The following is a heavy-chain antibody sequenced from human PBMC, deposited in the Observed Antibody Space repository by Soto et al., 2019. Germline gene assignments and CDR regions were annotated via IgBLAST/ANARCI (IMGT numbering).Heavy chain of an antibody. CDR2: ISSSGSTI. J-gene: IGHJ4*02. V-gene: IGHV3-11*01. CDR3: ARAWSSGWYGSPFDY. D-gene: IGHD6-19*01. Sequence: LRLSCAASGFTFSDYYMSWIRQAPGKGLEWVSYISSSGSTIYYADSVKGRFTISRDNAKNSLYLQMNSLRAEDTAVYYCARAWSSGWYGSPFDYWGQGTLVTVSS. CDR1: GFTFSDYY.